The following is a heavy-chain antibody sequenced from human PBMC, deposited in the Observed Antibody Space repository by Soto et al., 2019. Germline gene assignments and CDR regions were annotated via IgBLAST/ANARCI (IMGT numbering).Heavy chain of an antibody. CDR1: GYTFSSYG. V-gene: IGHV1-18*01. CDR3: ARDPYSSSWFYGMDV. Sequence: ASVKVSCKASGYTFSSYGISWVRQAPGQGLEWMGWISAYNGNTNYAQKLQGRVTMTTDTSTSTAYMELRSLRSDNKAENYCARDPYSSSWFYGMDVWGQGTRVTVSS. D-gene: IGHD6-13*01. CDR2: ISAYNGNT. J-gene: IGHJ6*02.